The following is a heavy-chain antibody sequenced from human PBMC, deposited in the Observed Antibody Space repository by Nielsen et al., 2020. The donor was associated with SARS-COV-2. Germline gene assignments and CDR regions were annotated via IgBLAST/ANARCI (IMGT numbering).Heavy chain of an antibody. CDR3: ARSAAWGLNWFDP. Sequence: GGSLRLSCKGSGYSFTSYWIGWVRQMPGKGLEWMGIIYPGDSDTRYSPSFQGQVTISADKSISTAYLQWSSLKASDTAMYYCARSAAWGLNWFDPWGQGTLVTVSS. CDR1: GYSFTSYW. CDR2: IYPGDSDT. V-gene: IGHV5-51*01. D-gene: IGHD7-27*01. J-gene: IGHJ5*02.